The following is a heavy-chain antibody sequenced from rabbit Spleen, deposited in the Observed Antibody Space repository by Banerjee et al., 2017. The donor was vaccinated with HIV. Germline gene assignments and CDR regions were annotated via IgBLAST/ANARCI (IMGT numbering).Heavy chain of an antibody. CDR2: INTDSGST. CDR3: ARGDIGYRYITRLDL. Sequence: QEQLVESGGGLVKPEGSLTLTCKASGVSFNDKDVMCWVRQAPGKGLESITCINTDSGSTYYARWAKGRFTISKTSSTTVTLQMTSLTAADTATYFCARGDIGYRYITRLDLWGPGTLVTVS. D-gene: IGHD7-1*01. CDR1: GVSFNDKDV. J-gene: IGHJ3*01. V-gene: IGHV1S45*01.